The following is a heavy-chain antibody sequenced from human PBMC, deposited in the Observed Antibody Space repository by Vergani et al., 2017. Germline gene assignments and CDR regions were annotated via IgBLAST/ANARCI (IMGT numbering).Heavy chain of an antibody. Sequence: QLQLQESGPGLVKPSETLSLTCTVSGGSISSGSYYWSWIRQPAGKGLEWIGRIYTSGSANYNPSLKSRVTISVDTSKNQFSLKLSSVTAADTAVYYCAREGYDFWSQGGVRFDPWGQGTLVTVSS. CDR2: IYTSGSA. V-gene: IGHV4-61*02. J-gene: IGHJ5*02. D-gene: IGHD3-3*01. CDR3: AREGYDFWSQGGVRFDP. CDR1: GGSISSGSYY.